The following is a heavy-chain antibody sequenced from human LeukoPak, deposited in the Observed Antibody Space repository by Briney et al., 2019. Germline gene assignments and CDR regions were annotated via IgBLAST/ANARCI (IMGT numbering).Heavy chain of an antibody. CDR2: INPNSGGT. D-gene: IGHD2-15*01. Sequence: ASVKVSCKASGDTFTGYYMHWVRQAPGQGLEWMGWINPNSGGTNYAQNLQGRVTMTTDTSTSTAYMELRSLTSDDTAVYYCARVGADCSDGSCYWGQGTLVTVSS. CDR1: GDTFTGYY. V-gene: IGHV1-2*02. CDR3: ARVGADCSDGSCY. J-gene: IGHJ4*02.